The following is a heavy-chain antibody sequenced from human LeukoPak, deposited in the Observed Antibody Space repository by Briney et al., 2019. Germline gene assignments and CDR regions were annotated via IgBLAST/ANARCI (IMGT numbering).Heavy chain of an antibody. Sequence: PGGSLRLSCAASGFTFSSYGMHWVRQAPGKGLEWVAFIRYDGSTKHYADSVKGRFTISRDNSKNTLYLQMNSLRAEDRAVYYCASSYYYYYMDVWGKGTTVTISS. V-gene: IGHV3-30*02. D-gene: IGHD6-19*01. CDR1: GFTFSSYG. J-gene: IGHJ6*03. CDR2: IRYDGSTK. CDR3: ASSYYYYYMDV.